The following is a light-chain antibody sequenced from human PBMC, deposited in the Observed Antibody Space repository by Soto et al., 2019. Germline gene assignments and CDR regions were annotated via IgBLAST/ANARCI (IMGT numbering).Light chain of an antibody. Sequence: EIVFTQAPGTRSLSPGERATLSCRASQSVSSSYLAWYQQKPGQAPRLLIYGASSRATGIPDRFSGSGSGTDFTLTISRLEPEDFAVYYCQQYGRSPRTFGQGTKVDI. CDR3: QQYGRSPRT. CDR2: GAS. J-gene: IGKJ1*01. CDR1: QSVSSSY. V-gene: IGKV3-20*01.